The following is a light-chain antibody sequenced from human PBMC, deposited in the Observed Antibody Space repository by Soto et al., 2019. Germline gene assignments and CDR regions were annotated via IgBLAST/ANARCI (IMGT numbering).Light chain of an antibody. Sequence: DIQMTQSPSTLSGSVGDRVTITCRASQTISSWLAWYQQKPGKAPKLLIYKASNLQSGVPSRFSGSGSGTQFTLTISSLQPDDFASYYCQQYNSYSPWTCGQGTKVDIK. CDR1: QTISSW. V-gene: IGKV1-5*03. J-gene: IGKJ1*01. CDR3: QQYNSYSPWT. CDR2: KAS.